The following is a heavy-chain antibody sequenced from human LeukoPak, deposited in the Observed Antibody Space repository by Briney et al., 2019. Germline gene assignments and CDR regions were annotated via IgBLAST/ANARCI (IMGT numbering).Heavy chain of an antibody. D-gene: IGHD2-21*02. CDR2: IYYNGNT. Sequence: SETLSLTCSVSDGSINSYYWNWIRRPPGKGLEWMGYIYYNGNTNYSPSLKSRVTISVDTSKNQFSLKLSSVTAADTAVYYCARHALAYCGGDCYRVLDYFDYWGQGTLVTVSS. J-gene: IGHJ4*02. CDR3: ARHALAYCGGDCYRVLDYFDY. V-gene: IGHV4-59*08. CDR1: DGSINSYY.